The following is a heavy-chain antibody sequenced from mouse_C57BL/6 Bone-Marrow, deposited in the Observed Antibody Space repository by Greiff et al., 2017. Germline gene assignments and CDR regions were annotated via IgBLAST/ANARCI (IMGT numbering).Heavy chain of an antibody. J-gene: IGHJ1*03. CDR1: GYTFTSYW. CDR3: ARPYYSNYWYFDV. V-gene: IGHV1-55*01. D-gene: IGHD2-5*01. CDR2: MYPGSGST. Sequence: VQLQQPGAELVKPGASVKMSCKASGYTFTSYWITWVKQRPGQGLEWIGDMYPGSGSTNYNEKFKSKATLTVDTSSSPAYMQLSSLTSEDSAVYYCARPYYSNYWYFDVWGTGTTVTVSS.